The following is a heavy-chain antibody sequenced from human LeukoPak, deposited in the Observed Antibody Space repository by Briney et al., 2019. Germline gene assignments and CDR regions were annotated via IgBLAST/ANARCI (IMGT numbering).Heavy chain of an antibody. J-gene: IGHJ4*02. D-gene: IGHD3-22*01. CDR1: GGTFSNYT. V-gene: IGHV1-69*02. Sequence: SVKVSCKASGGTFSNYTFSWVRQAPGQGLEWMGRIIPVLGITDYAQRFQGTVTITADKYTNTAYMELSSLRSEDTAVYYCARGPPPTYYYDSSGNSFDYWGQGTLVTVSS. CDR3: ARGPPPTYYYDSSGNSFDY. CDR2: IIPVLGIT.